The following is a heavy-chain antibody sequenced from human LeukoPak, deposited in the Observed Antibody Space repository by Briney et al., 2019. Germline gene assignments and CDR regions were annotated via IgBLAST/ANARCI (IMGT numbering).Heavy chain of an antibody. J-gene: IGHJ4*02. CDR3: ARDGRGYSSGWYYFDY. V-gene: IGHV4-4*02. CDR1: GGSISSSNW. Sequence: SETLSLTWALSGGSISSSNWWSWVRQPPGKGLEWVGEIYHSGSTNYNPSLKSRVTISVDKSKNQFSLKLSSVTAADTAVYYCARDGRGYSSGWYYFDYWGQGTLVTVSS. D-gene: IGHD6-19*01. CDR2: IYHSGST.